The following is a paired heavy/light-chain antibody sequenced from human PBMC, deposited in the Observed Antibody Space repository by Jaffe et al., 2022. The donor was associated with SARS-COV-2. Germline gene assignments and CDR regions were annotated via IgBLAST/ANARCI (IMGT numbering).Light chain of an antibody. V-gene: IGLV2-18*02. Sequence: QSALTQPPSVSGSPGQSVTISCTGTSSDVGGYNRVSWYQQPPGTAPKLMIYEVTNRPSGVPDRFSGSRSGNTASLTISGLQAEDEADYYCSSYTSSSTWVFGGGTKLTVL. J-gene: IGLJ3*02. CDR1: SSDVGGYNR. CDR2: EVT. CDR3: SSYTSSSTWV.
Heavy chain of an antibody. Sequence: QAQLVESGGGVVQPGWSLRLSCAVSGFIFSNYGMHWVRQAPGKGLEWVAVISYDGNNKYYADSVKGRFTISRDNSKNTLYLEMNSLRAEDTAVYYCARVRGQGRSWAATPPDWWGQGTLVTVSS. V-gene: IGHV3-30*03. CDR1: GFIFSNYG. CDR2: ISYDGNNK. CDR3: ARVRGQGRSWAATPPDW. J-gene: IGHJ4*02. D-gene: IGHD3-9*01.